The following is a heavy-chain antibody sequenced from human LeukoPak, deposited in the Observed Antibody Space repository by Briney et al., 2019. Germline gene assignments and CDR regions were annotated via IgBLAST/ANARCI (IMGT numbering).Heavy chain of an antibody. Sequence: SETLSLTCAVSGGSISSYYWSWIRQPPGKGLEWIGYIFYSGSTSYNPSLKSRVAISVDTSKNQFSLKLSSVTAADTAVYYCAREIQLWLGRFFDYWGQGTLVTVSS. D-gene: IGHD5-18*01. J-gene: IGHJ4*02. CDR3: AREIQLWLGRFFDY. CDR2: IFYSGST. CDR1: GGSISSYY. V-gene: IGHV4-59*01.